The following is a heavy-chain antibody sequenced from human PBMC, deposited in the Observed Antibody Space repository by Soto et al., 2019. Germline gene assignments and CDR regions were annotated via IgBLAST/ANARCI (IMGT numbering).Heavy chain of an antibody. D-gene: IGHD3-3*01. V-gene: IGHV1-46*01. J-gene: IGHJ6*02. CDR1: GYTFTNYY. Sequence: ASVKVSCKASGYTFTNYYIHWVRQAPGQGLECMGIINPSGGNTNYAQKFQGRVTMIRDTSTNTVYMELSSLRSEDTAVYYCARGLLAGNTIFGVIIRDYYGMDVWGQGTTVTVSS. CDR3: ARGLLAGNTIFGVIIRDYYGMDV. CDR2: INPSGGNT.